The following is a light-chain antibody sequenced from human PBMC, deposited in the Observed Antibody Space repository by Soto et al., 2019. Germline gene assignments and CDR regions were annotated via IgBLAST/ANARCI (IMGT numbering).Light chain of an antibody. J-gene: IGKJ4*01. CDR2: DAS. CDR1: QSVGSN. CDR3: QQYDNWPLT. V-gene: IGKV3-15*01. Sequence: EIVMTQSPATLSVSPGERVTLSCRASQSVGSNLAWYQQKPGLAPRVLIYDASTRATVIPARFSGSGSGTEFTVTISSLQYEDFAVYYCQQYDNWPLTFGGGTKVEIK.